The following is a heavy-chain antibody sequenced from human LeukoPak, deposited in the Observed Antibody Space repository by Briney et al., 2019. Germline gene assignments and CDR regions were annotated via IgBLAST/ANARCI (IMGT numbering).Heavy chain of an antibody. Sequence: GGSLRLSCAASGFTFSNHAMSWVRQAPGKGLQWVAAISGGGRTTEYADFVKGRFTISRDNSKNTLSLQMNSLTVEDTAIYFCAKNVVVKRYIDFWGQGTLVTVSS. CDR1: GFTFSNHA. V-gene: IGHV3-23*01. CDR3: AKNVVVKRYIDF. J-gene: IGHJ4*02. D-gene: IGHD2-15*01. CDR2: ISGGGRTT.